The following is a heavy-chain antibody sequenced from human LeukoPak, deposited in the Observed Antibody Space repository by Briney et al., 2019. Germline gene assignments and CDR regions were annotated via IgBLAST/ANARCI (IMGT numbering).Heavy chain of an antibody. CDR3: AKGLPYDFWSGYVFDY. CDR2: ISGSGGST. J-gene: IGHJ4*02. Sequence: PGGSLRLSCAASGFTFRSYAMSWVRQAPGKGLEWVSAISGSGGSTFYADSVKGRFTISRDNSKNTLYLQVNSLRAEDTAVYYCAKGLPYDFWSGYVFDYWGQGTLVTVSS. D-gene: IGHD3-3*01. V-gene: IGHV3-23*01. CDR1: GFTFRSYA.